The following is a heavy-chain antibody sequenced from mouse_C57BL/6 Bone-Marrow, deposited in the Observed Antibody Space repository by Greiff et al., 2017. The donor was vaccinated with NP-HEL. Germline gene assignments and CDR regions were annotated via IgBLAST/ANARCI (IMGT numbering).Heavy chain of an antibody. J-gene: IGHJ1*03. CDR2: ISSGGDYI. CDR1: GFTFSSYA. D-gene: IGHD1-1*01. CDR3: TRDYYGSSLWYFDV. Sequence: DVMLVESGEGLVKPGGSLKLSCAASGFTFSSYAMSWVRQTPEKRLEWVAYISSGGDYIYYADTVKGRFTISRDNARNTLYLQMSSLKSEDTAMYYCTRDYYGSSLWYFDVWGTGTTVTVSS. V-gene: IGHV5-9-1*02.